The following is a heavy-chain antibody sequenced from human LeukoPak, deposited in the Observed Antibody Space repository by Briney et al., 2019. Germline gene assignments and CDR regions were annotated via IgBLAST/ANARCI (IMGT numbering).Heavy chain of an antibody. CDR3: ARGPPTRRYYYYMDV. V-gene: IGHV4-59*01. CDR2: IYYSGST. CDR1: GGSISSYY. D-gene: IGHD1-14*01. Sequence: SGTLSLTCTVSGGSISSYYWSWIRQPPGKGLEWIGYIYYSGSTNYNPSLKSRVTISVDTSKNQFSLKLSSVTAADTAVYYCARGPPTRRYYYYMDVWGKGTTVTVSS. J-gene: IGHJ6*03.